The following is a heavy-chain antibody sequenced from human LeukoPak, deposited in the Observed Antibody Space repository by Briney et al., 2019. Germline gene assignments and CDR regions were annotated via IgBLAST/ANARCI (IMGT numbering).Heavy chain of an antibody. CDR1: GFTFSSYG. CDR3: AKTLFASDAFDI. D-gene: IGHD2-21*01. Sequence: GGSLRLSCAASGFTFSSYGMHWVRQAPGKGLEWVAFIRYDGSNKYYADSVKGRFTISRDNSKNTLYLQMNSLRAEDTAVYYCAKTLFASDAFDIWGQGTMVTVSS. J-gene: IGHJ3*02. CDR2: IRYDGSNK. V-gene: IGHV3-30*02.